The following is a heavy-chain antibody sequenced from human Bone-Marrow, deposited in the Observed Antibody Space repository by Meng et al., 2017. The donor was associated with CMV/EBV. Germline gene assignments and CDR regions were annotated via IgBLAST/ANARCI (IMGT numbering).Heavy chain of an antibody. Sequence: FSTAWMHWVRQAPGKGLEWVGRIKSKTDGGTTDYAASVKGRFTISRDDSKNTLYLQMNSLKTEDTAVYYCTTDQMDYYDSSGYYWGDYWGQGTLVTVSS. J-gene: IGHJ4*02. D-gene: IGHD3-22*01. V-gene: IGHV3-15*07. CDR1: FSTAW. CDR2: IKSKTDGGTT. CDR3: TTDQMDYYDSSGYYWGDY.